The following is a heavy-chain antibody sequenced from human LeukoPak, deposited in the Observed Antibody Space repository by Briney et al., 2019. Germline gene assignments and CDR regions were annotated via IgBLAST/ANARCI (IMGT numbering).Heavy chain of an antibody. V-gene: IGHV3-23*01. CDR1: GFTFSSYA. Sequence: GGSLRLSCAASGFTFSSYAMSWVRQAPGKGREWVSGISGSGDNTYYADSVKGRFTISRDNSKNTLYVQVNSLGTEDTAAYYCAKGSYYDSSGSFYFDYWGQGTLVTVSS. D-gene: IGHD3-22*01. J-gene: IGHJ4*02. CDR2: ISGSGDNT. CDR3: AKGSYYDSSGSFYFDY.